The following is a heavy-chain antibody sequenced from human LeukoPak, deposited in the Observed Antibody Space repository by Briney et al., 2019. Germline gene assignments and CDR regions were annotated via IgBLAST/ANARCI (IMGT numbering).Heavy chain of an antibody. V-gene: IGHV4-4*02. D-gene: IGHD3-10*01. Sequence: SGTLSLTCAVSGGSISSSNCWSWVRQPPGKGLDWIGEIYHTGSTNYNPSLKSRVTISVDTSKNKFSLKLSPVTAADTAIYYCARRGYYGCGSVYWGQGTLVTVSS. CDR2: IYHTGST. CDR1: GGSISSSNC. CDR3: ARRGYYGCGSVY. J-gene: IGHJ4*02.